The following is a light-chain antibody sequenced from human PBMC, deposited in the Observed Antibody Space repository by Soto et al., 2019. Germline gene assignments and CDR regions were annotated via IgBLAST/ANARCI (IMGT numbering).Light chain of an antibody. CDR3: QQYNSFRA. CDR1: QDINIY. Sequence: IQLTQSPSSLSASLGERATITCRASQDINIYLAWYEQKPGKAPNLLVYDASILQRGVPSRFSGSGFGTEFPLTISSLPPDDSATYCCQQYNSFRAFGQGTKVDIK. J-gene: IGKJ1*01. V-gene: IGKV1-9*01. CDR2: DAS.